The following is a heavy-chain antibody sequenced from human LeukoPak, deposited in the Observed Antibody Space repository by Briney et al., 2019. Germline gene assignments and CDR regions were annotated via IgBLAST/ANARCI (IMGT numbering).Heavy chain of an antibody. CDR2: IYSGGSST. CDR3: ATRRTVTTLYDAFDV. CDR1: GVIISSYA. J-gene: IGHJ3*01. D-gene: IGHD4-17*01. V-gene: IGHV3-23*03. Sequence: TGGSLRLSCAASGVIISSYAMSWVRQAPGKGLEWVSVIYSGGSSTSYADSVKGRFTISRDNSKNTLYLQMNGLRAEDTAVYYCATRRTVTTLYDAFDVWGLGTMVTVSS.